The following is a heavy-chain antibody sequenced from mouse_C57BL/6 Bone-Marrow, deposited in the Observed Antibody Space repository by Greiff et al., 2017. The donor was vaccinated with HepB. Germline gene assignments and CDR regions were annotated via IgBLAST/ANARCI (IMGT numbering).Heavy chain of an antibody. CDR2: IRLKSDNYAT. CDR3: TGGGTGAY. CDR1: GFTFSNYW. J-gene: IGHJ3*01. Sequence: EVKLVESGGGLVQPGGSMKLSCVASGFTFSNYWMNWVRQSPEKGLEWVAQIRLKSDNYATHYAESVKGRFTISRDDSKSSVYLQMNNLRAEDTGIYYCTGGGTGAYWGQGTLVTVSA. D-gene: IGHD1-1*02. V-gene: IGHV6-3*01.